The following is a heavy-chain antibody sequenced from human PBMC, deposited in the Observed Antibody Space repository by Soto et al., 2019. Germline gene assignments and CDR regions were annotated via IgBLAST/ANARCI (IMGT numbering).Heavy chain of an antibody. CDR3: ARDFYPLAYYFDP. J-gene: IGHJ4*02. V-gene: IGHV1-18*04. CDR2: VSGSNGKT. CDR1: GYTFINHG. Sequence: ASVKVSCTDSGYTFINHGISWVRQAPGQGLEWMGWVSGSNGKTKYAQKFQGRVTMTRETSTSTAHMELRNLTSDDTAVYFCARDFYPLAYYFDPWGQGTLVTVYS.